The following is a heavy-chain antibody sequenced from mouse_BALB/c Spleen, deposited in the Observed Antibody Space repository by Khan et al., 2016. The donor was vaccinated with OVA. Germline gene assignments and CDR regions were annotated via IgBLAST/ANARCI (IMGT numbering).Heavy chain of an antibody. V-gene: IGHV3-2*02. CDR3: ARSLYYSYGYGLDY. J-gene: IGHJ4*01. CDR2: ISSSGSA. D-gene: IGHD2-14*01. Sequence: VQLKESGPGLVKPSQSLSLTCTVTGYSITSDYAWNWIRQFPGDRLEWMGYISSSGSASSNPSLKSRISITRDPSKNQFFLQLKSVTTEDTATYFCARSLYYSYGYGLDYWGRGSSVTVSS. CDR1: GYSITSDYA.